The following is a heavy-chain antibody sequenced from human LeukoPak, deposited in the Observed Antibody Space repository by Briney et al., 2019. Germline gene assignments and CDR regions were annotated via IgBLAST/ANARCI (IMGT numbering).Heavy chain of an antibody. CDR1: GFTFSNAW. CDR2: IKSKVDGGTT. CDR3: STGGYYVDY. Sequence: GRSLRLSCAGSGFTFSNAWMNWVRQAPGKGLEWVGRIKSKVDGGTTDYAAPVKGRFIVSRDDSRNTVDLQMNSLKTDDTAVYYCSTGGYYVDYWGQGTLVTVSS. D-gene: IGHD3-16*01. J-gene: IGHJ4*02. V-gene: IGHV3-15*01.